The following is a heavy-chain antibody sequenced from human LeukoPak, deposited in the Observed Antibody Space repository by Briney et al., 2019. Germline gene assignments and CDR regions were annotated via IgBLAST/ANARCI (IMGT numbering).Heavy chain of an antibody. CDR1: GFTFSSYG. J-gene: IGHJ4*02. V-gene: IGHV3-30*18. CDR3: AKDLEILFEYYYYDSSGYDY. Sequence: GGSLRLSCAASGFTFSSYGIHWVRQAPGKGLEWVAVISYDGSNKYYADSVKGRFTISRDNSKNTVYLQMDSLRAEDTAVYYCAKDLEILFEYYYYDSSGYDYWGQGTLVTVSS. D-gene: IGHD3-22*01. CDR2: ISYDGSNK.